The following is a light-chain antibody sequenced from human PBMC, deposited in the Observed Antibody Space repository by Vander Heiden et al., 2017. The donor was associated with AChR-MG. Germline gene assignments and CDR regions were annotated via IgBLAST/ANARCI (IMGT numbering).Light chain of an antibody. Sequence: EIVFTHSPGTLSLSPGERATLSCRASQGVSGTSLAWSQQKPGQAPRLLIYDASKRATGIPDRFSGSGSGTAFTLTISRLETEDFAVYYCQQEGSSPYTFGQGTKLEIK. CDR1: QGVSGTS. J-gene: IGKJ2*01. V-gene: IGKV3-20*01. CDR3: QQEGSSPYT. CDR2: DAS.